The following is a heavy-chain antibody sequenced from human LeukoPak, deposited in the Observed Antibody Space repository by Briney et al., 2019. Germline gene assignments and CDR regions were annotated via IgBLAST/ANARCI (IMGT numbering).Heavy chain of an antibody. V-gene: IGHV1-2*06. J-gene: IGHJ4*02. CDR1: GYSYTNDY. CDR2: TKPNSGDT. D-gene: IGHD4-17*01. Sequence: GASVKVSCKASGYSYTNDYIDWVRQATGQWLEWMGRTKPNSGDTDYAQKFQGRVTMTRDTSISTAYMELSRLKFDDTAVYHCARDRDYGAYLGDYWGQGILVTVTS. CDR3: ARDRDYGAYLGDY.